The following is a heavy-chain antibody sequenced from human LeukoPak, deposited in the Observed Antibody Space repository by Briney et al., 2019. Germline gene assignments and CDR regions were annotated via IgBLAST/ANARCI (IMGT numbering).Heavy chain of an antibody. CDR3: ARWGIVVVVAATDARGFDP. V-gene: IGHV1-2*02. D-gene: IGHD2-15*01. Sequence: ASVKASCKASGYTFTGYYMHWVRQAPGQGLEWMGLINPNIGGTNYAQKFQGRVTMTRDTSISTAYMELSRLRSDDTAVYYCARWGIVVVVAATDARGFDPWGQGTLVTVSS. CDR2: INPNIGGT. J-gene: IGHJ5*02. CDR1: GYTFTGYY.